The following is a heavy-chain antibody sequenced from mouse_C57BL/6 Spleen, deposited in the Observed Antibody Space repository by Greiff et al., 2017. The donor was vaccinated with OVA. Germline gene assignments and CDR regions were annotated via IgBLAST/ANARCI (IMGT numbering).Heavy chain of an antibody. CDR2: INPSSGYT. J-gene: IGHJ4*01. Sequence: VQLQQSGAELARPGASVKMSCKASGYTFTSYTMHWVKQRPGQGLEWIGYINPSSGYTKYNQKFKDKATLTADKSSSTAYMQLSSLTSEDSAVYYCARSGSGSSHDYAMDYWGQGTSVTVSS. CDR3: ARSGSGSSHDYAMDY. D-gene: IGHD1-1*01. CDR1: GYTFTSYT. V-gene: IGHV1-4*01.